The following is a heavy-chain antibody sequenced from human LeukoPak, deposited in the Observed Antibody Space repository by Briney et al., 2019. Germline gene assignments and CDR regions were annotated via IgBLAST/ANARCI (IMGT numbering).Heavy chain of an antibody. V-gene: IGHV3-53*01. J-gene: IGHJ4*02. CDR2: IYSGGST. D-gene: IGHD3-22*01. CDR1: GFTVSSNY. Sequence: PGGSLRLSCAASGFTVSSNYMSWVRQAPGKGLEWVSVIYSGGSTYYADSVKGRFTISRDNSKNTLYLQMNSLRAEDTAVYYCARVSQGSSGYPDYWGQGTLVTVSS. CDR3: ARVSQGSSGYPDY.